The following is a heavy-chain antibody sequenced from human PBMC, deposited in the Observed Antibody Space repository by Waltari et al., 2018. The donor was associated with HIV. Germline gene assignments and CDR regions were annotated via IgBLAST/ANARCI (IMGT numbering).Heavy chain of an antibody. CDR1: GFHLSSSW. Sequence: EVRLVESGGGLVQPGGSVRLSCSASGFHLSSSWLTWVRQAPVKGLEWVANIKEDGSEIHYVDSVKGRFTISRDNAKNSLYLQMNSLRAEDTAVYYCARRQQLTDWGQGTLVTVSS. CDR2: IKEDGSEI. D-gene: IGHD6-13*01. V-gene: IGHV3-7*01. J-gene: IGHJ4*02. CDR3: ARRQQLTD.